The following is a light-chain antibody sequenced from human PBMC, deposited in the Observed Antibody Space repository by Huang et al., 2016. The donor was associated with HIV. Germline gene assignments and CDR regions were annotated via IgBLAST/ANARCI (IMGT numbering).Light chain of an antibody. V-gene: IGKV1-6*01. J-gene: IGKJ1*01. CDR1: QGVRND. CDR2: AAS. CDR3: LQHYIFPPT. Sequence: AIQLTQSPSSLSASVGDRVSISCRASQGVRNDLAWYQQRPGKAPKRLIYAASSLENGVPSRVSGSQSGTDCTLTISSLQPEDFATYYCLQHYIFPPTFGQGTRVEIK.